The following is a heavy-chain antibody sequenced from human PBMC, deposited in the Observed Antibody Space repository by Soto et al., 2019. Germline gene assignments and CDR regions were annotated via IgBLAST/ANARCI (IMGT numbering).Heavy chain of an antibody. CDR3: ARRASNYYYYYMDV. CDR2: INHSGST. CDR1: GGSFSGYY. D-gene: IGHD4-4*01. Sequence: SETLSLTCAVYGGSFSGYYWSWIRQPPGKGLEWIGEINHSGSTNYNPYLKSRVTISVDTSKNQFSLKLSSVTAADTDVYYCARRASNYYYYYMDVGGKGTTVTVS. V-gene: IGHV4-34*01. J-gene: IGHJ6*03.